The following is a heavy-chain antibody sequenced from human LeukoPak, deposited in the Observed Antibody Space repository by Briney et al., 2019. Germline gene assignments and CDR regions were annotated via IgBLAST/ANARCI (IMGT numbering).Heavy chain of an antibody. D-gene: IGHD3-22*01. CDR3: ARGSGYSPYYYYGMDV. CDR1: GFTFSSYE. Sequence: GGSLRLSCAASGFTFSSYEMNWVHQAPGKGLEWVSYISSSGSTIYYADSVKGRFTISRDNAKNSLYLQMNSLRAEDTAVYYCARGSGYSPYYYYGMDVWGQGTTVTVSS. V-gene: IGHV3-48*03. CDR2: ISSSGSTI. J-gene: IGHJ6*02.